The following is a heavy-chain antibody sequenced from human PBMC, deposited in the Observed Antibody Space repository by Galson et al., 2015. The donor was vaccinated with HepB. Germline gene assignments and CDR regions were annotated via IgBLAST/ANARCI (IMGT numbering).Heavy chain of an antibody. V-gene: IGHV7-4-1*02. D-gene: IGHD6-19*01. Sequence: SVKVSCKASGYTYTSYAMNWVRQAPGQGLEWMGWINTNTGNPTYAQGFTGRFVFSLDTSVSTAYLQISSLKAEDTAVYYCARGSSGWGEYFDYWGQGTLVTVSS. CDR1: GYTYTSYA. J-gene: IGHJ4*02. CDR3: ARGSSGWGEYFDY. CDR2: INTNTGNP.